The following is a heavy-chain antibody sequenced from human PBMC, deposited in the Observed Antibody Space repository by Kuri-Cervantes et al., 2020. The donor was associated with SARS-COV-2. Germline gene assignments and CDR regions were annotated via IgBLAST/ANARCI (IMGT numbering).Heavy chain of an antibody. J-gene: IGHJ4*02. Sequence: GESLQVSSAATGFTFSSYWMSWVRQAPGKGLEWVANIKQDGSEKYYVESVKDPFTISRDNAKNSLYLQMNSLRAEDTAVYYGARDMTIFGVVTYYFDYWGQGTLVTVSS. CDR1: GFTFSSYW. CDR2: IKQDGSEK. D-gene: IGHD3-3*01. V-gene: IGHV3-7*01. CDR3: ARDMTIFGVVTYYFDY.